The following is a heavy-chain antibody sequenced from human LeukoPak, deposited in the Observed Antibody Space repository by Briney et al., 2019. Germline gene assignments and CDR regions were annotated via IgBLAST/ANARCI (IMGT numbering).Heavy chain of an antibody. D-gene: IGHD5-18*01. V-gene: IGHV3-30*02. CDR3: AKDIRRGYNYGYDQFAY. CDR2: IRYDGSND. CDR1: GFTFSRHS. Sequence: GGSLRLSCAASGFTFSRHSINWVRQAPGKGLEWVAFIRYDGSNDSYADSVKGRFSISRDNSKNTLYLEVNSLRAEDTAVYYCAKDIRRGYNYGYDQFAYWGQGTLVTVSS. J-gene: IGHJ4*02.